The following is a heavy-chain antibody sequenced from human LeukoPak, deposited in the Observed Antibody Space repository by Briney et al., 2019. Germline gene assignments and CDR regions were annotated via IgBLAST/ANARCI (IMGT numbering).Heavy chain of an antibody. J-gene: IGHJ4*02. V-gene: IGHV3-7*01. CDR2: IKQDGSRK. D-gene: IGHD6-19*01. CDR1: GFTLSTYW. CDR3: ARETPDSSGWD. Sequence: GGSLRLSCAASGFTLSTYWMSWVRRAPGKGLEWGANIKQDGSRKYYVDSVKGRFTISRDNAKNSLYLQMNSLRSEDTAVYYCARETPDSSGWDWGQGTLVTVSS.